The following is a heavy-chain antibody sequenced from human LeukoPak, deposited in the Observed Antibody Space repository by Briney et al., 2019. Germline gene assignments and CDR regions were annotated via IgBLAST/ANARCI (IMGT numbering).Heavy chain of an antibody. Sequence: GGSLRLSCAASGFTFSSYDMSWVRQAPGKGLEWVSAISDSGGSTYYADSVKRRFTISRDNSKNTLYLQMNSLRAEDTAVYYCAKGRGYYDSSDPDAFVIWGQGAMVTVSS. CDR1: GFTFSSYD. CDR2: ISDSGGST. J-gene: IGHJ3*02. CDR3: AKGRGYYDSSDPDAFVI. V-gene: IGHV3-23*01. D-gene: IGHD3-22*01.